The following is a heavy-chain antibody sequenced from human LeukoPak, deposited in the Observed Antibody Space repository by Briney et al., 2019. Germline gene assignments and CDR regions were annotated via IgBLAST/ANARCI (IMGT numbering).Heavy chain of an antibody. Sequence: SETLSLTCAVYGGSFSGYYWSWIRQPPGKGLEWIGEINHSGSTNYNPSLKSRVTISVDTSKNQFSLKLSSVAAADTAVYYCARVIAAAGSVWGQGTLVTVSS. CDR1: GGSFSGYY. D-gene: IGHD6-13*01. V-gene: IGHV4-34*01. J-gene: IGHJ4*02. CDR2: INHSGST. CDR3: ARVIAAAGSV.